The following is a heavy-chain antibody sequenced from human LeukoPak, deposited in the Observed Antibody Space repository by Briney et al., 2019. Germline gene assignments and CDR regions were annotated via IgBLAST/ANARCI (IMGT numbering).Heavy chain of an antibody. V-gene: IGHV3-23*01. D-gene: IGHD4-23*01. CDR3: AKDYLFGGRRGGFDY. Sequence: GGSLSLSFAASGFTFSSCAMSWVRQAPGKGLEWVSAISGSGGSTYYADSVKGRFTISRDNSKNTLYLQMNSLRAEDTAVYYCAKDYLFGGRRGGFDYWGQGTLVTVSS. J-gene: IGHJ4*02. CDR1: GFTFSSCA. CDR2: ISGSGGST.